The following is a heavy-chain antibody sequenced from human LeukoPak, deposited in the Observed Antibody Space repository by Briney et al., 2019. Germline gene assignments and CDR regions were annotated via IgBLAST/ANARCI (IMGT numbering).Heavy chain of an antibody. V-gene: IGHV4-61*08. J-gene: IGHJ4*02. CDR1: GGSISSGGYS. Sequence: PSETLSLTCAVSGGSISSGGYSWSWIRQPPGKGLEWIGYISSTGSTYYNPSLKSRVTISVKTSKNQFSLKLSSVTAADTAVYYCARVTGYMIEDYFDYWGQGTLVTVSS. CDR3: ARVTGYMIEDYFDY. D-gene: IGHD3-22*01. CDR2: ISSTGST.